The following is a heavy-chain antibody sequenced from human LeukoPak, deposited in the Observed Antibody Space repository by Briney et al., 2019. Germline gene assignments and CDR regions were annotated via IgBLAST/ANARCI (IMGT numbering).Heavy chain of an antibody. CDR1: GGTFSSYA. J-gene: IGHJ5*02. CDR2: IIPIFGTA. CDR3: ARGRVVPAATVYNWFDP. V-gene: IGHV1-69*05. Sequence: ASVKVSCKASGGTFSSYAISWVRQAPGQGLEWMGGIIPIFGTANYAQKFQGRVTITTDESTSTAYMELSSLRSEDTAVYYYARGRVVPAATVYNWFDPWGQGTLVTVSS. D-gene: IGHD2-2*01.